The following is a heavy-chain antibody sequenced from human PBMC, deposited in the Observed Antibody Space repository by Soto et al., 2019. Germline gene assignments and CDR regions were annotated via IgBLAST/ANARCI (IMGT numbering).Heavy chain of an antibody. J-gene: IGHJ5*02. CDR3: ARNGDCTSGICYVGWFDP. V-gene: IGHV4-4*02. D-gene: IGHD2-2*01. Sequence: QVQLQESGPGLVEPSGTLSLTCGVSGGSMRNDDWWSWVRQTPGKGLEWIGEISHYGNTNYNPSLKSRAIMSIDTYKNQFSLKVRSLTAADTAMYYCARNGDCTSGICYVGWFDPWGQGTLVSVSS. CDR2: ISHYGNT. CDR1: GGSMRNDDW.